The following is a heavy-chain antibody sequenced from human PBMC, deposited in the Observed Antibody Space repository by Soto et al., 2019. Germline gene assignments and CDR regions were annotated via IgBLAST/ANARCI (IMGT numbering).Heavy chain of an antibody. V-gene: IGHV4-61*08. CDR1: GDSVSNGDYY. Sequence: QAQLQESGPGLVKPSETLSLTCTVSGDSVSNGDYYWSWLRQPPGKGLEWIGYIYYTGDANYNPYLRSRVTISVDTSKNQFSLKVTSITAADTAVYYCARSRNYYGSGDYWGQGTLVTVSS. CDR3: ARSRNYYGSGDY. D-gene: IGHD3-10*01. CDR2: IYYTGDA. J-gene: IGHJ4*02.